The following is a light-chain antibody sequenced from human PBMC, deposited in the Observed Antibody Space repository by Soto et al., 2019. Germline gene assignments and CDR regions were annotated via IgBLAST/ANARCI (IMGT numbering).Light chain of an antibody. CDR1: QSITGN. CDR2: DAS. CDR3: QQYNNWPPLT. V-gene: IGKV3-15*01. Sequence: EIVMTQSPATLSVSPGERATLSCRASQSITGNLTWYQQKPGQAPRLLIYDASTRATGIPARFSGSGSGTEFTLTISSLQSEDFAVYYCQQYNNWPPLTFGGGTKVEIK. J-gene: IGKJ4*01.